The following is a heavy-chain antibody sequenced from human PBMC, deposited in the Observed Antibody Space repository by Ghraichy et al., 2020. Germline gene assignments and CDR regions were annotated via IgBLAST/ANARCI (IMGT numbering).Heavy chain of an antibody. CDR3: ARVSRSGWYFDL. CDR2: ITSGSDII. Sequence: GGSRRLSCAASGFTFSDYSMNWVRQAPGKGLEWLSYITSGSDIISYADSVKGRFTISRDNAQNSAYLQMNSLRDGDTAVYFCARVSRSGWYFDLWGRGALVTVSS. V-gene: IGHV3-48*02. J-gene: IGHJ2*01. D-gene: IGHD2/OR15-2a*01. CDR1: GFTFSDYS.